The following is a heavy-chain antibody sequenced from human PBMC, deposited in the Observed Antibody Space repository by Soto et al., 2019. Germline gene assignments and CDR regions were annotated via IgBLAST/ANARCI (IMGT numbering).Heavy chain of an antibody. CDR3: AKAIFGMVRNGMDV. V-gene: IGHV3-9*01. CDR1: GFTFDDYA. Sequence: EVQLVESGGGLVQPGRSLRLSCAASGFTFDDYAMHWVRQAPGKGLEWVSGIGRNSGRMGYADSVMDRFTISRDNAKNSLYLQMNSLRAEDTALYYCAKAIFGMVRNGMDVWGLGTTVTVSS. J-gene: IGHJ6*02. D-gene: IGHD3-3*01. CDR2: IGRNSGRM.